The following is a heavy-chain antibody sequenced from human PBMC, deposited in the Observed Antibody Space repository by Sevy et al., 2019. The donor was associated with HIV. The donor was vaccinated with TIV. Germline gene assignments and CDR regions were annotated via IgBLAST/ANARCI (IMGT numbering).Heavy chain of an antibody. D-gene: IGHD6-6*01. J-gene: IGHJ6*02. CDR3: AKDNRPATMSNSSYYYYYGMDV. CDR1: GFSFGDYA. V-gene: IGHV3-9*01. Sequence: GGSLRLSCAASGFSFGDYAMHWVRQAPGKGLEWVSGISWNSVSLDYAASVKGRFTISRINAKNSLFLQMNRLRSEDTALYYCAKDNRPATMSNSSYYYYYGMDVWGQGTKVTVSS. CDR2: ISWNSVSL.